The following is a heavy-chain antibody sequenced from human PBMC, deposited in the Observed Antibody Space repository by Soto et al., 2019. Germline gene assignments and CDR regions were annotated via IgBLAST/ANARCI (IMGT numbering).Heavy chain of an antibody. J-gene: IGHJ4*02. Sequence: VQLVESGGGLVKPGGSLRLSCAASGFTFSSYSMNWVRQAPGKGLEWVSSISSSSSYIYYADSVKGRFTISRDNAKNSLYLQMNSLRAEDTAVYYCARVSVYDYVWAFDYWGQGTLVTVSS. CDR3: ARVSVYDYVWAFDY. CDR2: ISSSSSYI. CDR1: GFTFSSYS. D-gene: IGHD3-16*01. V-gene: IGHV3-21*01.